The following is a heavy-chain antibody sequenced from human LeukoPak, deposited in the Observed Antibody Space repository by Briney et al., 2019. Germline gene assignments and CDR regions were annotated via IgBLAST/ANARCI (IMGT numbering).Heavy chain of an antibody. D-gene: IGHD3-10*01. CDR3: AKDRYVLLWFGDTSPPRGNWFDP. CDR2: ISPRGDIT. V-gene: IGHV3-23*01. Sequence: GGTLRLSCAASGFSFRSHGMNWVRQAPGKGLEWVSGISPRGDITYYNDSVRGRFTISRDNFKTTVSLQLNSLRAEDTAVYYCAKDRYVLLWFGDTSPPRGNWFDPWGQGTLVTVSS. J-gene: IGHJ5*02. CDR1: GFSFRSHG.